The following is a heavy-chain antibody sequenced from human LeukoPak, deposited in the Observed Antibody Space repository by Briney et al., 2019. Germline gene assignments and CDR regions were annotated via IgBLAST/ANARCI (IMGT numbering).Heavy chain of an antibody. J-gene: IGHJ3*02. Sequence: SQTLSLTCTVSGGSISSGDYYWSWIRQPPGKGLEWIGYIYYSGSTYYNPSLKSRVTISVDTSKSQFSLKLSSVTAADTAVYYCASNPRYCSSTSCYLNAFDIWGQGTMVTVSS. V-gene: IGHV4-30-4*01. CDR3: ASNPRYCSSTSCYLNAFDI. CDR1: GGSISSGDYY. D-gene: IGHD2-2*01. CDR2: IYYSGST.